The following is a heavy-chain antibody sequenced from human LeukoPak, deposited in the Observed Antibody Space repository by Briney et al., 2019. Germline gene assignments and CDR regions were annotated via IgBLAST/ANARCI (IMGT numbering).Heavy chain of an antibody. Sequence: GGSLGLSCAASGFTFSSYAMSWVRQAPGKGLEWVSAISGSGGSTYYADSVKGRFTISRDNSKNTLYLQMNSLRAEDTAVYYCAKDHMIVVVLGAFDIWGQGTMVTVSS. CDR1: GFTFSSYA. CDR3: AKDHMIVVVLGAFDI. D-gene: IGHD3-22*01. J-gene: IGHJ3*02. V-gene: IGHV3-23*01. CDR2: ISGSGGST.